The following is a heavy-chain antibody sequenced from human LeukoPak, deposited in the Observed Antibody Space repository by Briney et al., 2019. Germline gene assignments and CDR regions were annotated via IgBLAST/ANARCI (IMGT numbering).Heavy chain of an antibody. CDR3: ARDLNPYYYDSSDI. J-gene: IGHJ3*02. CDR1: GGSISSYY. D-gene: IGHD3-22*01. V-gene: IGHV4-4*07. Sequence: SETLSLTCTVSGGSISSYYWSWIRQPAGKGLEWIGRIYTSGSTNYNPSLKSRVSMSVDTSKNQFSLKLSSVTAADTAVYYCARDLNPYYYDSSDIWGQGTMVTVSS. CDR2: IYTSGST.